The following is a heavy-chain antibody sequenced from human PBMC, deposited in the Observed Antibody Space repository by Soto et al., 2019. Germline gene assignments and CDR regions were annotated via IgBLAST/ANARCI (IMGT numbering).Heavy chain of an antibody. CDR3: ARFLYYDSSGYYFDS. CDR2: IYYSGST. J-gene: IGHJ4*02. CDR1: GGSISSYY. Sequence: PSETLSLTCTVYGGSISSYYWSWIRQSPGKGLEWIGYIYYSGSTNYNPSLKSRVTISVDTSKNQFSLKLSSVTAADTAVYYCARFLYYDSSGYYFDSWGQGTLVTVSS. D-gene: IGHD3-22*01. V-gene: IGHV4-59*01.